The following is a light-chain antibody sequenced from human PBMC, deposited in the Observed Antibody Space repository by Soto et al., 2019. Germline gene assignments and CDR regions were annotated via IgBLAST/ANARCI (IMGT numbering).Light chain of an antibody. J-gene: IGKJ2*01. V-gene: IGKV3-15*01. CDR2: HAS. CDR3: QHHFNWPPFA. Sequence: IVMTQSPATLSVSPGEGATLSCRASQSVGSSLAWYQQKPGQAPRLLIYHASTRTTAVPARFSGSGSGTEFTLTISSLQSEDFAVYYCQHHFNWPPFAFGPGTKLEI. CDR1: QSVGSS.